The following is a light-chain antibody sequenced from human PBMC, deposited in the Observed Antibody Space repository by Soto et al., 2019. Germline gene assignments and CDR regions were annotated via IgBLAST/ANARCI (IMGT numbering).Light chain of an antibody. J-gene: IGLJ2*01. CDR1: SSNIGAGYD. V-gene: IGLV1-40*01. CDR3: QSYDTSLSGVI. CDR2: ADN. Sequence: QSALTQTPSVSGAPGQTITMSCTGSSSNIGAGYDVHWYQQVPGAAPRLLIYADNNRPSGVPDRFSASKSGTSASLVITGLQGEDEANYYCQSYDTSLSGVIFGAGTKLTVL.